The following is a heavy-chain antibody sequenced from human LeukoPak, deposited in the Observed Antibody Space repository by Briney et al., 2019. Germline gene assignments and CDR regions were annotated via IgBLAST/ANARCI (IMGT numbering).Heavy chain of an antibody. V-gene: IGHV3-30*02. CDR1: GFTFSRSG. CDR3: AKGRDGYMPVVDY. Sequence: GGSLRLSCAASGFTFSRSGMHWVRQAPGKGLEWVAFIRYDGGENFYADSVQGRFTISRDNSKNTLYLQMNSLRAEDTAVYYRAKGRDGYMPVVDYWGQGTLVTVSS. D-gene: IGHD5-24*01. J-gene: IGHJ4*02. CDR2: IRYDGGEN.